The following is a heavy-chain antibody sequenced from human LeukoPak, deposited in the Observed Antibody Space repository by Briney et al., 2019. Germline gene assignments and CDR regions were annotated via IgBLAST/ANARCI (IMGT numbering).Heavy chain of an antibody. Sequence: SETLSLTCTVSGYSISSGYYWGWIRQPPGKGLEWIGSIYHSGSTYYNPSLKSRVTISVDTSKNQFSLKLSSVTAADTAVYYCASGRYSSGWYGNWFDPWGQGTLVTVSS. CDR2: IYHSGST. J-gene: IGHJ5*02. CDR3: ASGRYSSGWYGNWFDP. CDR1: GYSISSGYY. V-gene: IGHV4-38-2*02. D-gene: IGHD6-19*01.